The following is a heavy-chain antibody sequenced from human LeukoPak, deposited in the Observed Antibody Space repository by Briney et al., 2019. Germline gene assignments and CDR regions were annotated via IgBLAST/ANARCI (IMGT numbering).Heavy chain of an antibody. J-gene: IGHJ3*02. Sequence: PGGSLRLSCVASGFTFSSYAMHWVRQAPGKGLEWVAVISDDGSNKYYADSVKGRFTISRDNSKNTLYLQMSSLRPEDTAVHYCARVDDHDAFDIWGQGTMVTVSS. V-gene: IGHV3-30*04. CDR2: ISDDGSNK. CDR3: ARVDDHDAFDI. CDR1: GFTFSSYA. D-gene: IGHD2-2*03.